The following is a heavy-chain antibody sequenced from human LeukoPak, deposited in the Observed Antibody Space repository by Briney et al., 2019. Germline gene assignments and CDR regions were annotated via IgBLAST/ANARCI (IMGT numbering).Heavy chain of an antibody. J-gene: IGHJ4*02. D-gene: IGHD2-21*01. CDR3: ARESGLGVISPYSDF. CDR2: ISGSGTKI. V-gene: IGHV3-48*03. CDR1: GFTFRTCE. Sequence: GGSLRLSCAASGFTFRTCEMIWVRQAPGKGLEWVSYISGSGTKIYYADSVKGRFTISRDNAKNSLYLQMNSLGVEDTAVYYCARESGLGVISPYSDFWGQGTLVTVSP.